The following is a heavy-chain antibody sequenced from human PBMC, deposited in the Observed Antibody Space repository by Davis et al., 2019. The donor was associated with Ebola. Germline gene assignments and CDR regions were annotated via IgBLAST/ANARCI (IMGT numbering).Heavy chain of an antibody. V-gene: IGHV3-48*01. CDR3: AKDKEQQLVENYYYYYGMDV. Sequence: GESLKISCAASGFTFSSHTMSWVRQAPGKGLEYVSYISSGSSTIYYADSVKGRFTISRDNSKNTLYLQMNSLRAEDTAVYYCAKDKEQQLVENYYYYYGMDVWGKGTTVTVSS. D-gene: IGHD6-13*01. CDR2: ISSGSSTI. CDR1: GFTFSSHT. J-gene: IGHJ6*04.